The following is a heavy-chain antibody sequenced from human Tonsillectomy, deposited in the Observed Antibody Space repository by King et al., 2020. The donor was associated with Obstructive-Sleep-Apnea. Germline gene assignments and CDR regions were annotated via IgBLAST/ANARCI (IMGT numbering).Heavy chain of an antibody. CDR1: GYTFTNYG. J-gene: IGHJ4*02. CDR2: ISAYNGHT. CDR3: ARRGSGGGWGDYLDF. V-gene: IGHV1-18*01. Sequence: QLVQSGPEVKKPGASVKVSCKASGYTFTNYGFTWVRQAPGQGPEWMGWISAYNGHTHYVQKFQGRVTMTTDTSTSTAYLELRSLRFDDTAVYYCARRGSGGGWGDYLDFWGQGTLVTVSS. D-gene: IGHD3-16*01.